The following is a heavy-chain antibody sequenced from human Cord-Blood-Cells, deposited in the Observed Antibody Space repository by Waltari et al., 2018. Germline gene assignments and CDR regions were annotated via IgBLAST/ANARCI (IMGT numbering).Heavy chain of an antibody. J-gene: IGHJ4*02. CDR1: GFTSSSYG. CDR2: ISYDGSNK. D-gene: IGHD6-19*01. Sequence: QVQLVEPGGGVVQPGRSLSLSCAASGFTSSSYGMHGVRRAPGKGLEGEAVISYDGSNKYYADSVKGRFTISRDNSKNTLYLQMNSLRAEDTAVYYCAKDLKRPLYSSGWYWGQGTLVTVSS. V-gene: IGHV3-30*18. CDR3: AKDLKRPLYSSGWY.